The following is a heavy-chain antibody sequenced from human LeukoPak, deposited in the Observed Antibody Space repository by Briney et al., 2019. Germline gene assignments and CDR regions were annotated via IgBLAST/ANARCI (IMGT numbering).Heavy chain of an antibody. CDR3: ARDLGQQLVRGFDY. CDR2: IWYDGSNK. J-gene: IGHJ4*02. Sequence: GGSLRLSCAASGFTFSSYGMHWVRQAPGKGLEWVAVIWYDGSNKYYADSVKGRFTISRDNSKTTLYLQMNSLRAEDTAVYYCARDLGQQLVRGFDYWGQGTLVTVSS. D-gene: IGHD6-13*01. V-gene: IGHV3-33*01. CDR1: GFTFSSYG.